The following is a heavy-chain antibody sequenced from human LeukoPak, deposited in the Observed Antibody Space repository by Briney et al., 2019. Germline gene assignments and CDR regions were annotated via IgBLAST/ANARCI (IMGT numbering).Heavy chain of an antibody. V-gene: IGHV1-2*02. D-gene: IGHD2-8*01. CDR3: ARPNFHNEIFDY. Sequence: GATVKVSCKASGYTFTGYYMHWVRQAPGQGLEWMGWINPNSGGTNYAQKFQGRVTMTRDTSISTAYMELSRLRSDDTAVYYCARPNFHNEIFDYWGQGTLVTVSS. CDR2: INPNSGGT. J-gene: IGHJ4*02. CDR1: GYTFTGYY.